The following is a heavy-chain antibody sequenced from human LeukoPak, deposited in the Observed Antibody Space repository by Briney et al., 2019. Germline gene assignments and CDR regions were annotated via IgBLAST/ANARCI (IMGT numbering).Heavy chain of an antibody. CDR3: ARDKGSRATQFDY. CDR1: GFTFSDYY. D-gene: IGHD1-26*01. CDR2: ISSSGGTI. Sequence: NPGGSLRLSCAASGFTFSDYYMSWIRQAPGKGLEWVSYISSSGGTIYYTDSVKGRYTISRGNAKNSLYLQMNSLRAEDTAVYYCARDKGSRATQFDYWGQGTLVTVSS. J-gene: IGHJ4*02. V-gene: IGHV3-11*01.